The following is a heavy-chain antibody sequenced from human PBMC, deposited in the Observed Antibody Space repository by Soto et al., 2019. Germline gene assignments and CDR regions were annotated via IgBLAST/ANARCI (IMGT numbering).Heavy chain of an antibody. CDR2: VIPNIFNT. V-gene: IGHV1-8*01. D-gene: IGHD3-9*01. CDR3: ATDLTSDY. Sequence: ASVKVSCKASGYTFSTYDINWVRQAPVQVPELIVRVIPNIFNTCYSQKFQGRLTITMNTSISTAYMELSILRSEDTAVYYCATDLTSDYWGQGTLVTVSS. CDR1: GYTFSTYD. J-gene: IGHJ4*02.